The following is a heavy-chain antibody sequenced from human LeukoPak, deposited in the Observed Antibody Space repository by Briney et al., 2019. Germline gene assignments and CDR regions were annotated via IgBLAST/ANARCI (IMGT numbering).Heavy chain of an antibody. D-gene: IGHD3-3*01. CDR1: GYTFTSYD. V-gene: IGHV1-8*03. J-gene: IGHJ5*02. CDR2: MNPNSGNT. Sequence: ASVKVSCKASGYTFTSYDINWVRQATGQGLEWMGWMNPNSGNTGYAQKFQGRVTITRNTSISTAYMELSSLRSEDTAVYYCARGNYDFWSGSTKGLDPWGQGTLVTVSS. CDR3: ARGNYDFWSGSTKGLDP.